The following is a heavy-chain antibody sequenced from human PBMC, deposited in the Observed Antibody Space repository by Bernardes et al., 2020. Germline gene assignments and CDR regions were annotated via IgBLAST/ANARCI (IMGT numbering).Heavy chain of an antibody. CDR1: GYTFSSYG. D-gene: IGHD6-13*01. V-gene: IGHV1-18*01. CDR3: ARAKGGIAAAGTEAFDI. J-gene: IGHJ3*02. Sequence: SVKFSFKASGYTFSSYGINWVRQAPGQGLEWMGWISAYNGNTNYVQNLQGRVTMTTDTSTSIAYMELRSLRSDDTAVYYCARAKGGIAAAGTEAFDIWGQGTMVTVSS. CDR2: ISAYNGNT.